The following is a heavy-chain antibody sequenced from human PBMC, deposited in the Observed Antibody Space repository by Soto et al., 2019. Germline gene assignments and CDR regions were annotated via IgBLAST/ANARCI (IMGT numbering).Heavy chain of an antibody. D-gene: IGHD2-21*01. Sequence: EVQLLESGGGLVQPGGSLRLSCAASGFIFSTYAMSWVRQAPGKGLEWVSAINNRGGDTYYADSVKGRFIISRDNSKNPLYLQMNRLRADDTAIYYCAKNLVGWFDPWGQGTLVTVSS. CDR1: GFIFSTYA. J-gene: IGHJ5*02. CDR3: AKNLVGWFDP. CDR2: INNRGGDT. V-gene: IGHV3-23*01.